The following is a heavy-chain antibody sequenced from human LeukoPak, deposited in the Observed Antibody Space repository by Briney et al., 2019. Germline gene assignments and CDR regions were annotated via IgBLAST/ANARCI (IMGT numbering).Heavy chain of an antibody. J-gene: IGHJ4*02. CDR3: AKDSLTDIDY. CDR2: IRHDGTIK. V-gene: IGHV3-30*02. D-gene: IGHD3-9*01. Sequence: GGPLRLSCTASGFTFSIYGMYWVRQAPGKGLEWVAFIRHDGTIKYYADSVKGRFTISRDNSENTLYLQLNSLRAEDTAVYYCAKDSLTDIDYWGQGTLVTVSS. CDR1: GFTFSIYG.